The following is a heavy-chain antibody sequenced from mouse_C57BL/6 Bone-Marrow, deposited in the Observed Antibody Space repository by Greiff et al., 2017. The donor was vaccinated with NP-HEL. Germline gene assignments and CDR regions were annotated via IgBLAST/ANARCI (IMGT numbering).Heavy chain of an antibody. Sequence: EVMLVESGPGMVKPSQSLSLTCTVTGYSITSGYDWHWIRHFPGNKLEWMGYISYSGSTNYNPSLKSRISITHDTSKNHFFLKLNSVTTEDTATYYCAREGYGSSRDWFAYWGQGTLVTVSA. V-gene: IGHV3-1*01. CDR2: ISYSGST. CDR3: AREGYGSSRDWFAY. D-gene: IGHD1-1*01. J-gene: IGHJ3*01. CDR1: GYSITSGYD.